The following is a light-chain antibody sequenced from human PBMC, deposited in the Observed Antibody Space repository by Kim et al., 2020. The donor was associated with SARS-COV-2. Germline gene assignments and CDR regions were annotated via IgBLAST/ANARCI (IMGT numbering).Light chain of an antibody. CDR1: QSISSY. Sequence: DIQMTQSPSSLSASIGDRVTITCRASQSISSYLNWYQHKPGKAPKLLIYAASTLQSGVPSRFSGSGSGTDFTLTISGLQPEAFATFYCQQSYSTPLTSGGGTKVDIK. J-gene: IGKJ4*01. CDR2: AAS. CDR3: QQSYSTPLT. V-gene: IGKV1-39*01.